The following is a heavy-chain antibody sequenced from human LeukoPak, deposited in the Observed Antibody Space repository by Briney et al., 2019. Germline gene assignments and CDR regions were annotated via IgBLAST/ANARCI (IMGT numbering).Heavy chain of an antibody. CDR2: IYPGDSDT. D-gene: IGHD1-7*01. Sequence: GESLQISCKGSGYSFTSYWIGWVRQMPGKGLEWMGIIYPGDSDTRYSPSFQGQVTISADKSISTAYLQWSSLKASDTAMYYCARRRFLTGTTGEYYFDYWGQGTLVTVSS. J-gene: IGHJ4*02. CDR3: ARRRFLTGTTGEYYFDY. CDR1: GYSFTSYW. V-gene: IGHV5-51*01.